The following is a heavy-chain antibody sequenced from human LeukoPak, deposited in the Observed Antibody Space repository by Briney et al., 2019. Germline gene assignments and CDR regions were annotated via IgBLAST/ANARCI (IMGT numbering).Heavy chain of an antibody. CDR1: GFTFSSYA. D-gene: IGHD3-22*01. J-gene: IGHJ4*02. V-gene: IGHV3-23*01. CDR3: AKDLDSSGDYSYRY. Sequence: GGSLRLSCAASGFTFSSYAMGWVRQAPGKGLEWVSGISASGDATYYADSVKGRFTISRDNSKNTLYLQMNSLRAEDTAVYHCAKDLDSSGDYSYRYWGQGTLVTVSS. CDR2: ISASGDAT.